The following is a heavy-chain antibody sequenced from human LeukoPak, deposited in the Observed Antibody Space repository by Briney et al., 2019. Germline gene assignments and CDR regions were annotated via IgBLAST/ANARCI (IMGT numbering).Heavy chain of an antibody. Sequence: ASVKVSSMASGYSFTSFGLSWVRQAPGQGPEWMGWISAASGSTNYAQKFQDRVTMTTDTSTTTDYMELRSLRSDDTAVYYCAKEQEGTAIGGVCDYWRQGIVVTVSS. J-gene: IGHJ4*02. CDR2: ISAASGST. CDR3: AKEQEGTAIGGVCDY. D-gene: IGHD2-21*02. V-gene: IGHV1-18*01. CDR1: GYSFTSFG.